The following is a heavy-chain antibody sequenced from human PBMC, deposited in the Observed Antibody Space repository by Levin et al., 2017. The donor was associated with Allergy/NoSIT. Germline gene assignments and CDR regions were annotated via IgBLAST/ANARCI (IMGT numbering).Heavy chain of an antibody. CDR1: GFTFSPYW. D-gene: IGHD2-2*01. V-gene: IGHV3-74*03. Sequence: AGGSLRLSCAASGFTFSPYWMHWVRQAPGKGLVWVSRITGDGRDTKYADSVGGRFTISRDNAKNTLYLEMNSLRAEDTAVYYCARGGCSSTSCLDYWGQGILVTVSS. J-gene: IGHJ4*02. CDR2: ITGDGRDT. CDR3: ARGGCSSTSCLDY.